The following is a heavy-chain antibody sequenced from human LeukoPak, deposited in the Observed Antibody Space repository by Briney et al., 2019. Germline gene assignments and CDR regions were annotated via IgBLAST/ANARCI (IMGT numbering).Heavy chain of an antibody. CDR3: ARDLHYYVAMDV. D-gene: IGHD3-10*02. V-gene: IGHV3-21*04. Sequence: GGSLRLSCAGSGFTFSSYSMNWVCQAPGKRLEWVSSISSSSNYIYYADSVKGRFTISRDNAKNSLSLQMNSLRAEDTALYYCARDLHYYVAMDVWGQGTTVTVSS. J-gene: IGHJ6*02. CDR2: ISSSSNYI. CDR1: GFTFSSYS.